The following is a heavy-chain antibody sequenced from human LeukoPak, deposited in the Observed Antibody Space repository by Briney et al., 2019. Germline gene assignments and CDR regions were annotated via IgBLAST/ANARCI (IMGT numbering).Heavy chain of an antibody. Sequence: ASVKVSCKASGYTFTSYGISWVRQAPGQGLEWMGWISAYNGNTNYAQKLQGRVTMTTDTSTSTAYMELISLRSEDTAVYYCARDKQDYGDYVGWVLDPGAFDIWGQGTMVTVSS. J-gene: IGHJ3*02. CDR2: ISAYNGNT. D-gene: IGHD4-17*01. CDR1: GYTFTSYG. CDR3: ARDKQDYGDYVGWVLDPGAFDI. V-gene: IGHV1-18*01.